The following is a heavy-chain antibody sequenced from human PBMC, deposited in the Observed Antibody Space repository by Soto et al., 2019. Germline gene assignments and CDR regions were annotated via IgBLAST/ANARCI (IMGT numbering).Heavy chain of an antibody. J-gene: IGHJ4*02. CDR2: ISSDGTT. CDR1: GFTFSSYG. D-gene: IGHD1-1*01. CDR3: ARAPGYADIDY. Sequence: EVQLVESGGDFVQPGGSLRLSCAASGFTFSSYGMNWVRQVPVKGLEWVSHISSDGTTYYADSVQGRFTISTENVKNALYLQRTSLIFNDTAVYYCARAPGYADIDYWGRGTVVTVSS. V-gene: IGHV3-48*01.